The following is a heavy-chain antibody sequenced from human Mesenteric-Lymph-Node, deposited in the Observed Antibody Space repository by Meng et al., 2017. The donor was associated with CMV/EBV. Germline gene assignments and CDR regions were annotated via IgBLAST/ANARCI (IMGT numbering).Heavy chain of an antibody. D-gene: IGHD4/OR15-4a*01. J-gene: IGHJ5*02. CDR3: ARASNYQWFDP. Sequence: LRLSCAVYGGSFSGYYWSWIRQPPGKGLEWIGEINHSGSTYYNPSLKSRVTISVDTSKNQFSLKLSSVTAADTAVYYCARASNYQWFDPWGQGTLVTVSS. CDR1: GGSFSGYY. CDR2: INHSGST. V-gene: IGHV4-34*09.